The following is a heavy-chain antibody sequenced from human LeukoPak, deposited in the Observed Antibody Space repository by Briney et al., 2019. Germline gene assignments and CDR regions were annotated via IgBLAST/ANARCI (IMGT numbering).Heavy chain of an antibody. CDR1: GFSFSSYG. CDR2: IQYDGRKK. Sequence: GGSLRLSCVTSGFSFSSYGMHWVRQAPGRGLEWVASIQYDGRKKLCGDSVKGRCTISRDTSSKTIYLQVDSLRGEDTAVYYCAKDDGNFLTPDWWGQGTLVTVSS. V-gene: IGHV3-30*02. CDR3: AKDDGNFLTPDW. J-gene: IGHJ4*02. D-gene: IGHD4-23*01.